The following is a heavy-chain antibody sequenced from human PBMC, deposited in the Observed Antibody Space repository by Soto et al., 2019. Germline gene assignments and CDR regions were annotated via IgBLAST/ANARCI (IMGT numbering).Heavy chain of an antibody. D-gene: IGHD3-3*01. V-gene: IGHV1-18*04. CDR2: ISGYNGDT. Sequence: ASVKVSCKASGYPFTRYSIRWVRQAPGQGLEWMGWISGYNGDTEYSKNFQGRLTMTIDTSTTTASMELRSLGSDDTAVYYCARASLTIFGAPYGMDVWGQGTSVTVS. J-gene: IGHJ6*02. CDR1: GYPFTRYS. CDR3: ARASLTIFGAPYGMDV.